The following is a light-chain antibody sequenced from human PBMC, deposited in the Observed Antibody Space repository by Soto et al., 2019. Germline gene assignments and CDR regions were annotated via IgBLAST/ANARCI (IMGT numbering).Light chain of an antibody. V-gene: IGKV3-20*01. J-gene: IGKJ1*01. Sequence: DIVLTQSPGTLSLSPGERATLSCRASQIFSSSYLAWYQQKPGQAPRLLIYGASSRATGIPDRFSGSGSGTDFTLTISRLETEDSAVYYCQQYGTSRWMFGQGTKVEIK. CDR1: QIFSSSY. CDR2: GAS. CDR3: QQYGTSRWM.